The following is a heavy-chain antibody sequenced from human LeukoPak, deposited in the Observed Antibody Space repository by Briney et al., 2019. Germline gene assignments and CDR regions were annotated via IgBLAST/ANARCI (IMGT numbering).Heavy chain of an antibody. J-gene: IGHJ6*03. CDR2: ISGSGHDI. CDR1: GFTFSDSY. V-gene: IGHV3-11*04. CDR3: ARETVDTAMVTRIYYYYYYMDV. Sequence: GGSLRLSCAASGFTFSDSYMTWVRQAPGKGVEWVAYISGSGHDINYSDSVKGRFTISRDNAKNSLYLQMNSLRAEDTAVYYCARETVDTAMVTRIYYYYYYMDVWGKGTTVTVSS. D-gene: IGHD5-18*01.